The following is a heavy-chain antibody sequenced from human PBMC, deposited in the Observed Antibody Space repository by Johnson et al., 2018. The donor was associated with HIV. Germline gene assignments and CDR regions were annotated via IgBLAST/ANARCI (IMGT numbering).Heavy chain of an antibody. CDR3: TTGISWFGAITFDI. Sequence: VQLVESGGGVVQPGRSLRLSCAASGFTFSSYAMHWVRQAPGKGLEWVGRIKSKSDGGTTDSAAPVKGRFTITRDDSKNTLYRQMNSLKTEDTAVYYCTTGISWFGAITFDIWGQGTMVTVSS. CDR2: IKSKSDGGTT. V-gene: IGHV3-15*01. D-gene: IGHD3-10*01. J-gene: IGHJ3*02. CDR1: GFTFSSYA.